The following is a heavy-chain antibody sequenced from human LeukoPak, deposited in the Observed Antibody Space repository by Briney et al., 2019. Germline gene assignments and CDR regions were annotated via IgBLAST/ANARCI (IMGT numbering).Heavy chain of an antibody. CDR1: GFTFSSYA. D-gene: IGHD6-6*01. CDR3: AREKDSSSLGNSFDY. V-gene: IGHV3-30*04. CDR2: ISYDGSNK. Sequence: GGSLRLSCAASGFTFSSYAMHWVRQAPGKGLEWVAVISYDGSNKYYADSVKGRFTISRDNSKNSLYLQMNSLRAEDTALYYCAREKDSSSLGNSFDYWGQGTLVTVSS. J-gene: IGHJ4*02.